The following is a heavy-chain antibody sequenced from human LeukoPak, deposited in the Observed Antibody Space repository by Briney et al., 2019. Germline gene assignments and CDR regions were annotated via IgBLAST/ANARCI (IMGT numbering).Heavy chain of an antibody. D-gene: IGHD2-15*01. CDR2: ISAYNGNT. Sequence: ASVKVSCMASGYTFTSYGISWVRQAPGQGLEWMGWISAYNGNTNYAQKLQGRVTMTTDTSTSTAYMELRSLRSDDTAVYYCAITPPEDCSGGSCYRWFDPWGQGTLVTVSS. CDR3: AITPPEDCSGGSCYRWFDP. V-gene: IGHV1-18*01. CDR1: GYTFTSYG. J-gene: IGHJ5*02.